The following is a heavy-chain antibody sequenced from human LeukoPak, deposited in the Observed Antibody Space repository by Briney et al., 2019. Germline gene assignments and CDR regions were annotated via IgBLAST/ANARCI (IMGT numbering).Heavy chain of an antibody. Sequence: GASVKVSCKASGGTFSNYAISWVRQAPGQGLEWMGGIIQIFGTANYAQKFQGRVTITTDESTSTAYMELSSLRSEDTAVYYCARAWGSGYDYYYGMDVWGQGTTVTVSS. CDR3: ARAWGSGYDYYYGMDV. CDR1: GGTFSNYA. D-gene: IGHD2-15*01. J-gene: IGHJ6*02. CDR2: IIQIFGTA. V-gene: IGHV1-69*05.